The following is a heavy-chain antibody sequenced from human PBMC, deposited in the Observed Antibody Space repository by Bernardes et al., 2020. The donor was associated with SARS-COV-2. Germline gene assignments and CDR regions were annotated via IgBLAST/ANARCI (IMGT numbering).Heavy chain of an antibody. CDR2: ISNTGLSA. Sequence: GGSLRLSCAASGFTFSTYAMTWVRQAPGKGLEWVSSISNTGLSAFYADSVKGRFTMSRDNSKKALYLQMNSLRAEDTAVYYCAQGGQLVRTGYYQYYGMGVWGQGTTVTVSS. D-gene: IGHD6-6*01. CDR3: AQGGQLVRTGYYQYYGMGV. V-gene: IGHV3-23*01. J-gene: IGHJ6*02. CDR1: GFTFSTYA.